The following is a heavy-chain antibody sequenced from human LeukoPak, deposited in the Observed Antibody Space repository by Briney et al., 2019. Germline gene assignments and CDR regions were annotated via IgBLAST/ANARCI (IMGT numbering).Heavy chain of an antibody. V-gene: IGHV4-59*08. D-gene: IGHD3-22*01. CDR1: GGSISSYY. Sequence: SETLSLTCTVSGGSISSYYWSWIRQPPGKGLEWIGYIYYSGSTNYNPSLKSRVTISVDTSKNQFSLKLSSVTAASTAVYYCASAYYYDSSGYYGPFDYWGQGTLVTVSS. CDR3: ASAYYYDSSGYYGPFDY. J-gene: IGHJ4*02. CDR2: IYYSGST.